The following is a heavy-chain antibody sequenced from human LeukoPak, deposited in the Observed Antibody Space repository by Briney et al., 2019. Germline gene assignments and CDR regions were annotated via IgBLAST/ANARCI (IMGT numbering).Heavy chain of an antibody. J-gene: IGHJ4*02. CDR3: APDLRGAGWSLDY. D-gene: IGHD6-19*01. CDR2: VSDSGSSA. V-gene: IGHV3-23*01. CDR1: GFTFRNYG. Sequence: GGSLRLSCAASGFTFRNYGMSWVRQAPGKGLEWVSVVSDSGSSAYYTDAVKGRFTISRDNSKNPLYLQMNSLRAEDTAVYYCAPDLRGAGWSLDYWGQGTLVTVSS.